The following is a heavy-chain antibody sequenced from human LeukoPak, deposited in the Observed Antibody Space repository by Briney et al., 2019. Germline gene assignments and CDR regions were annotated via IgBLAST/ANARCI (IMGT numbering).Heavy chain of an antibody. J-gene: IGHJ4*02. CDR1: GGSISSSNW. CDR2: IYHSGST. D-gene: IGHD3-22*01. V-gene: IGHV4-4*02. CDR3: ARAAFDYYDSSGYSYYFDY. Sequence: PSGTLSLTCAVSGGSISSSNWWSWVRQPPGKGLEWIGEIYHSGSTNYNPSLKSRVTISVDKSKNQFSLKLSSVTAADTAVYYCARAAFDYYDSSGYSYYFDYWGQGTLVTVSS.